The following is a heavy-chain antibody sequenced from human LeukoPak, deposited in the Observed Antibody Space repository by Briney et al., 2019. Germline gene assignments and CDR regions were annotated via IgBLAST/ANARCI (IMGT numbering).Heavy chain of an antibody. V-gene: IGHV3-21*01. D-gene: IGHD6-19*01. CDR2: ITRDSIYT. J-gene: IGHJ4*02. Sequence: GGSLRLSCAASGFTFSNYNMNWVRQTPGKGLEWVSSITRDSIYTFYADSVKGRFTISRDNAKNSLYLQMNSLRAEDTAVYYCARDTSSGWYLYYFDYWGQGTLVTVSS. CDR1: GFTFSNYN. CDR3: ARDTSSGWYLYYFDY.